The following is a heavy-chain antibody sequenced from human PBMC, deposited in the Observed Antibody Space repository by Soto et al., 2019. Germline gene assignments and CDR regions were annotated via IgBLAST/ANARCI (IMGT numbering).Heavy chain of an antibody. CDR1: GYSFTSYW. J-gene: IGHJ6*02. Sequence: PGESLKISCKGSGYSFTSYWISWVRQMPGKGLEWMGRIDPSDSYTNYSPSFQGHVTISAEKSISTAYLQWSSLKASDTAMYYCARLGGSKHSVTAKEVDYYYYGMDVWGQGTTVTVSS. D-gene: IGHD3-3*01. CDR3: ARLGGSKHSVTAKEVDYYYYGMDV. CDR2: IDPSDSYT. V-gene: IGHV5-10-1*01.